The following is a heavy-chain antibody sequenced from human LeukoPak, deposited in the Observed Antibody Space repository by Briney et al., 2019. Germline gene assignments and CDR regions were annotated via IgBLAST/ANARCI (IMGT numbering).Heavy chain of an antibody. CDR3: ARDLFYDFWRGYYTDNWFDP. J-gene: IGHJ5*02. Sequence: SETLSLTCTVSGGSISSGSYYWSWIRQPAGKGLEWIGRIYTSGSTNYNPSLKSRVTISVDTSKNQFSLKLSSVTAADTAVYYCARDLFYDFWRGYYTDNWFDPWGQGTLVTVSS. CDR2: IYTSGST. D-gene: IGHD3-3*01. CDR1: GGSISSGSYY. V-gene: IGHV4-61*02.